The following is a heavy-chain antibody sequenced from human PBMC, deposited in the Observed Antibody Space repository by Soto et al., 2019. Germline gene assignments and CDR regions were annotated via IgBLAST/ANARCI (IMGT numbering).Heavy chain of an antibody. CDR3: ARGQGRITMVRDSPTRMSGGYGMDV. V-gene: IGHV3-30-3*01. CDR2: ISYDGSNK. Sequence: GGSLRLSCAASGFTFSSYAMHWVRQAPGKGLEWVAVISYDGSNKYYAVSVKGRFTISRDNSKNTLYLQMNSLRAEDTAVYYCARGQGRITMVRDSPTRMSGGYGMDVWGQGTTVTVSS. J-gene: IGHJ6*02. CDR1: GFTFSSYA. D-gene: IGHD3-10*01.